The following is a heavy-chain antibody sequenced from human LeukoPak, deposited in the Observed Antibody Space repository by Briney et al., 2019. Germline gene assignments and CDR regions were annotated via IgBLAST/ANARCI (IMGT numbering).Heavy chain of an antibody. V-gene: IGHV4-4*07. CDR2: IYTSGST. Sequence: SETLSLTCTVSGGSISSYYWSWIRQPAGKGLEWIGRIYTSGSTNYNPSHKSRVTMSVDTSKNQFSLKLSSVTAADTAVYYCARDIGGSRTIRAYYYYYMDVWGKGTTVTISS. CDR1: GGSISSYY. D-gene: IGHD3-16*01. J-gene: IGHJ6*03. CDR3: ARDIGGSRTIRAYYYYYMDV.